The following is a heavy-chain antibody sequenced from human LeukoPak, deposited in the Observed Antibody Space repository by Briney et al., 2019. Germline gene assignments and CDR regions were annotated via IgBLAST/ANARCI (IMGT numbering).Heavy chain of an antibody. D-gene: IGHD6-19*01. CDR2: ISSSSSYI. Sequence: PGGSLRLSCAASGFTFSSYSMNWVRQAPGKGLEWVSSISSSSSYIYYADSVKGRFTISRDNAKNSLYLQMNSLRAEDTAVYYCASGGGSSGWYLDYWGQGTLVTVSS. CDR3: ASGGGSSGWYLDY. J-gene: IGHJ4*02. CDR1: GFTFSSYS. V-gene: IGHV3-21*01.